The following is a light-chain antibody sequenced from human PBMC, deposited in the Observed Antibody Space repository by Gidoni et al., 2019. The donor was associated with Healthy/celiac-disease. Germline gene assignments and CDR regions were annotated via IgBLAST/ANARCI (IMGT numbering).Light chain of an antibody. CDR2: EVS. J-gene: IGLJ2*01. CDR3: SLYTSSSTVV. V-gene: IGLV2-18*01. CDR1: SSDVGSYNR. Sequence: QSALTHPPSVSGSPGQSVTISCTGTSSDVGSYNRVSWYQQPPGTAPKLMIYEVSNRPSGVPDRFSGSKSGNTASLTISGLQAEDEADYYCSLYTSSSTVVFGGGTKLTVL.